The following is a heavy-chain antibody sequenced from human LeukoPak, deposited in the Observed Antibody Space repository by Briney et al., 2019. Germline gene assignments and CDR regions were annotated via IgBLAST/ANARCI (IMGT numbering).Heavy chain of an antibody. CDR3: ARDLIFAKWYFDL. CDR2: IYSSGST. Sequence: PSETLSLTCTVSGGSISSYYWSWVRQPAGKGLEWIGRIYSSGSTNYRPSLKSRVTMSVDPSKNQFSLKLNSVTAADTAVYYCARDLIFAKWYFDLWGRGTLVTVSS. V-gene: IGHV4-4*07. J-gene: IGHJ2*01. CDR1: GGSISSYY.